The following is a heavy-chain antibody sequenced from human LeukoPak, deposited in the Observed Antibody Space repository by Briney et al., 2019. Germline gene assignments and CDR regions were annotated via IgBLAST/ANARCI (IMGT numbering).Heavy chain of an antibody. CDR2: ISYDGSNK. V-gene: IGHV3-30*04. Sequence: GRSLRLSCAASGFTFSSYAMHWVRQAPGKGLEWVAVISYDGSNKYYADSVKGRFTISRDNSKNTLYLQMNSLRAEGTAVYYCARGLLVLRYLPYGMDVWGQGTTVTVSS. J-gene: IGHJ6*02. D-gene: IGHD3-9*01. CDR3: ARGLLVLRYLPYGMDV. CDR1: GFTFSSYA.